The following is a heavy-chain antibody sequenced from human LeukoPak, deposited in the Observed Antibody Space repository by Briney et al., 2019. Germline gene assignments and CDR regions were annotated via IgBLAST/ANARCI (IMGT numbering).Heavy chain of an antibody. CDR1: GGSISSYY. J-gene: IGHJ4*02. Sequence: SETLSLTCSVSGGSISSYYWSWIRQPPGKGLEWMGYIYYSGSTNYNPSLKSRGTISVDTSKNQFSLKLSSVTAADTAVYYCARGGYVWGSYPYFDYWGQGTLVTVSS. V-gene: IGHV4-59*01. D-gene: IGHD3-16*02. CDR2: IYYSGST. CDR3: ARGGYVWGSYPYFDY.